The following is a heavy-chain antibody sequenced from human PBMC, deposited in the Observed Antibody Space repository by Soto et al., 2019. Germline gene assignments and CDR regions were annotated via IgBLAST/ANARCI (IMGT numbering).Heavy chain of an antibody. V-gene: IGHV3-23*01. J-gene: IGHJ4*02. CDR2: ISGSGGST. CDR3: ARATGADKEDY. Sequence: GGSLRLSCAASGFTFSSYAMSWVRQAPGKGLEWVSAISGSGGSTYYADSVKGRFTISRDNAKNSLYLQMNSLRAEDTAVYYCARATGADKEDYWGQGTLVTVSS. D-gene: IGHD3-10*01. CDR1: GFTFSSYA.